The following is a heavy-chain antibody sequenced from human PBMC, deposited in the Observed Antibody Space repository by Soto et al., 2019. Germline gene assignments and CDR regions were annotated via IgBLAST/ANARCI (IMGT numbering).Heavy chain of an antibody. CDR1: GYKFTDYY. V-gene: IGHV1-2*04. Sequence: QVVLVQSGAEVKKPGDSVKVSCKSSGYKFTDYYLHWVRQAPGQGPEWMGWVNPKRGDAIYAQKFQGWVTMNRDMAATTAYLEVNRLKPDDAAVYFCARDPGLQGQYWYLDLWGRGTLVTVSS. J-gene: IGHJ2*01. CDR3: ARDPGLQGQYWYLDL. CDR2: VNPKRGDA.